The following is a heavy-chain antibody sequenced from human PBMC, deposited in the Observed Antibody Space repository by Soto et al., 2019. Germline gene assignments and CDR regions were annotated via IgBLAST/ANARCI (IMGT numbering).Heavy chain of an antibody. V-gene: IGHV1-18*01. CDR3: ARVKQLINYGMDV. CDR1: GYTFTSYG. J-gene: IGHJ6*02. D-gene: IGHD6-6*01. CDR2: ISAYNGNT. Sequence: QVQLVQSGAEVKKPGASVKVSCRASGYTFTSYGISWVRQAPGQGLEWMGWISAYNGNTNYAQKLQGRVTMTSATSTSTAYMELRSLRSDDTAVYYCARVKQLINYGMDVWGQGTTVTVSS.